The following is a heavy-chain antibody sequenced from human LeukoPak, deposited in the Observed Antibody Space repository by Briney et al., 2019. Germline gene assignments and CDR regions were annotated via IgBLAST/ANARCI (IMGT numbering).Heavy chain of an antibody. CDR1: GFTFSSYS. CDR2: ISSGSGTI. Sequence: PGGSLRLSCAASGFTFSSYSMNRVRQAPGKGLEWVSYISSGSGTIYYADSVKGRFTISRDNAKNSLYLQMNSLRAEDTAVYYCARGLDYWGQGTLVTVSS. CDR3: ARGLDY. J-gene: IGHJ4*02. V-gene: IGHV3-48*01.